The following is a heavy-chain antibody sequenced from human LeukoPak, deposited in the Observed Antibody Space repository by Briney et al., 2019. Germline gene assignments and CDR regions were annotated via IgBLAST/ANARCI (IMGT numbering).Heavy chain of an antibody. D-gene: IGHD3-16*01. CDR2: ISGGGSTT. CDR3: AKGYVTTGYFDY. V-gene: IGHV3-23*01. Sequence: QPGESLRLSCAASEFTFSSSAISWVRQAPGKGLEWVSAISGGGSTTYYADSVKGRFTISRDNSKNTLFLQMNSLRAEDTALYYCAKGYVTTGYFDYWGLGTLVTVSS. J-gene: IGHJ4*02. CDR1: EFTFSSSA.